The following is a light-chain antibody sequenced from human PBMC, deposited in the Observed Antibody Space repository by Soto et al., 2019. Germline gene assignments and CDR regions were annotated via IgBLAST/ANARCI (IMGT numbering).Light chain of an antibody. CDR3: CLFAGSSTYV. V-gene: IGLV2-23*01. J-gene: IGLJ1*01. CDR1: SRDVGSYNL. Sequence: QSALTQPASVSGSPGQSITISCTGTSRDVGSYNLVSWYQQHPGNAPKLIIYEGTKRPSGVSYRFSGSKSGNTASLTISGLQEEDEGDYHCCLFAGSSTYVFGTGTKVTVL. CDR2: EGT.